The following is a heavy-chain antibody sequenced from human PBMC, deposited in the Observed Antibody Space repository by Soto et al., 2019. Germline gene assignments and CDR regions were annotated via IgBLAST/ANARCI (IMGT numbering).Heavy chain of an antibody. J-gene: IGHJ4*02. V-gene: IGHV4-30-2*01. CDR1: GGAISSGGYS. CDR3: VRVPDY. CDR2: IYHSGST. Sequence: SETLSLTCAVSGGAISSGGYSWSWIRQPPGKGLEWIGYIYHSGSTYYNPSLKSRVTISVDRSKNQFSLKLSSVTAADTAVYYCVRVPDYWGQGTLVTVSS.